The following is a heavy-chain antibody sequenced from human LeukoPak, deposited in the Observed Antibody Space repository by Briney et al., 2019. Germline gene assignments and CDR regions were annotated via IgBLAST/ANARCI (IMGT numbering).Heavy chain of an antibody. CDR1: GPSISATNW. D-gene: IGHD3-10*01. CDR2: VSHSETT. V-gene: IGHV4-4*02. Sequence: ASETLSLTCDVSGPSISATNWWTWVRLPPGKGLEWIGEVSHSETTNYSPSLKGRVRLSVDRATNQISLRLTSVTAADTAVYYCTRESGRGTFDLWGQGTMVTVSS. J-gene: IGHJ3*01. CDR3: TRESGRGTFDL.